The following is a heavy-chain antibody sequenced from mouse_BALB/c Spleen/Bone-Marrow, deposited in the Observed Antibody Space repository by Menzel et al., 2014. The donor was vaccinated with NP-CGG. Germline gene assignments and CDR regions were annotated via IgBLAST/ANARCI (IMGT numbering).Heavy chain of an antibody. CDR3: ARERDYGDDFDY. CDR2: INPYNEGS. D-gene: IGHD1-1*01. J-gene: IGHJ2*01. CDR1: GYTFTRYV. V-gene: IGHV1-14*01. Sequence: VQLQQSGPELVKPGASVKMSCKASGYTFTRYVIHWVRQKPGQGLDWIGYINPYNEGSKYNEKFKGEATLTSDKSSHTAYMELSSLTSDDSAVYYCARERDYGDDFDYGGQGTTLTVSS.